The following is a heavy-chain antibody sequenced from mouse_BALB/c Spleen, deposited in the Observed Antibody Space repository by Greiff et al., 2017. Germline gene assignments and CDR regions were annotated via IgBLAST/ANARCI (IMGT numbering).Heavy chain of an antibody. Sequence: QVQLQQSGAELVRPGASVTLSCTASGYAFTDYEMHWVKQTPVHGLEWIGAIDTETGGTAYNQKFKGKATLTADKSSSTDYMELRSLTSEDSAVYYCTSSGYKHVALCAYWGQETLVTVSA. V-gene: IGHV1-15*01. D-gene: IGHD3-1*01. CDR3: TSSGYKHVALCAY. CDR2: IDTETGGT. J-gene: IGHJ3*01. CDR1: GYAFTDYE.